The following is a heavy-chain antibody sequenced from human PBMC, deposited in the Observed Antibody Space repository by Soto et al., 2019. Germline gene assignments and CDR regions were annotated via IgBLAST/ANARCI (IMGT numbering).Heavy chain of an antibody. CDR3: TRIYCSGGSCYPNWFDP. J-gene: IGHJ5*02. V-gene: IGHV3-73*01. Sequence: GGSLRLSCAASGFTFSGSAMHWVRQASGKGLEWVGRIRSKANSYATAYAASVKGRFTISRDDSKNTAYLQMNSLKTEDTAVYYCTRIYCSGGSCYPNWFDPWGQGTLVTV. CDR1: GFTFSGSA. D-gene: IGHD2-15*01. CDR2: IRSKANSYAT.